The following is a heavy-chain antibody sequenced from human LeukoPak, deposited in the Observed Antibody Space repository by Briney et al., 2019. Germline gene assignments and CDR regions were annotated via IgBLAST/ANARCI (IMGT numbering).Heavy chain of an antibody. CDR1: GGSFSGYY. J-gene: IGHJ3*02. CDR2: INHSGST. V-gene: IGHV4-34*01. CDR3: ASPGSGRHAFDI. D-gene: IGHD3-10*01. Sequence: PSETLSLTCAVYGGSFSGYYWSWIRQPPGKGLEWIGEINHSGSTNYNPPLKSRVTISVDTSKNQFSLKLSSVTAADTAVCYCASPGSGRHAFDIWGQGTMVTVSS.